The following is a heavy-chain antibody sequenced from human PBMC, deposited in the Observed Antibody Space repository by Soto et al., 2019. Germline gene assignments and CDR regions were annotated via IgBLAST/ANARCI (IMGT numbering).Heavy chain of an antibody. CDR3: ARESPGTAAAAGDAFDI. V-gene: IGHV3-33*01. CDR2: IWYDGSNK. Sequence: QVQLVESGGGVVQPGRSLRLSCAASGFTFSSYGMHWVRQAPGKGLEWVAVIWYDGSNKYYADSVKGRFTISRDNSKNTLYLQMNSLRAEDTAVYYCARESPGTAAAAGDAFDIWGQGTMVTVSS. J-gene: IGHJ3*02. D-gene: IGHD6-13*01. CDR1: GFTFSSYG.